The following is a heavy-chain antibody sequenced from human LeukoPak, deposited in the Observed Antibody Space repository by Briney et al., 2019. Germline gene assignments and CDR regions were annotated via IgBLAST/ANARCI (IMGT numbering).Heavy chain of an antibody. J-gene: IGHJ4*02. CDR3: ARGQEMATNRGFDY. CDR2: IYYSGST. Sequence: SETLSLTCTVSGGSISSSSYYWGWIRQPPGKGLEWIGSIYYSGSTYYNPSLKSRVTISVDTSKNQFSLKLSSVTAADTAVYYCARGQEMATNRGFDYWGQGTLVTVSS. V-gene: IGHV4-39*01. D-gene: IGHD5-24*01. CDR1: GGSISSSSYY.